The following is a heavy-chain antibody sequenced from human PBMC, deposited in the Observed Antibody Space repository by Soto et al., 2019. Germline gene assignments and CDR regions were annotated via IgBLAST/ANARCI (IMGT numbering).Heavy chain of an antibody. CDR3: AREGFWSGYARGGYFDY. V-gene: IGHV4-4*07. CDR1: GGSISSYY. Sequence: SETLSLTCTVSGGSISSYYWSWIRQPAGKGLEWIGRIYTSGSTNYNPSLKSRVTMSVDTSKNQFSLKLSSVTAADTAVYYCAREGFWSGYARGGYFDYWVQGTLVTVSS. J-gene: IGHJ4*02. D-gene: IGHD3-3*01. CDR2: IYTSGST.